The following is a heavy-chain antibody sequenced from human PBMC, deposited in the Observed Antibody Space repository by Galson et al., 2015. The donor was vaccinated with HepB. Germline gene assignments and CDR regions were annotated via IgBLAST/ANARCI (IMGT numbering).Heavy chain of an antibody. D-gene: IGHD5-18*01. Sequence: SLRLSCAASGFTFSRHGIHWVRQAPGKGLECVAMIWHDGSNQLYADSVKGRFTISRDNSKNKLYLQMNSPRAEDTAIYYCVRESLMAMVTFDLWGRGTLVPVSS. J-gene: IGHJ4*02. CDR2: IWHDGSNQ. CDR1: GFTFSRHG. CDR3: VRESLMAMVTFDL. V-gene: IGHV3-33*01.